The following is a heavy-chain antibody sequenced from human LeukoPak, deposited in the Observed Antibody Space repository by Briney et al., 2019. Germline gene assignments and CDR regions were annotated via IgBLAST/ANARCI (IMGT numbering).Heavy chain of an antibody. CDR1: GDSISYFY. V-gene: IGHV4-4*07. Sequence: PSETLSLTCSVSGDSISYFYWSWIRQAAGKGLEWIGRISGSGSTDYNASLKSRVTMSVDTSKSQLSLKVISVTAADTAVYYCATDSAFSNSHQGAFAYWGQGTRVTVST. J-gene: IGHJ4*02. CDR2: ISGSGST. CDR3: ATDSAFSNSHQGAFAY. D-gene: IGHD6-13*01.